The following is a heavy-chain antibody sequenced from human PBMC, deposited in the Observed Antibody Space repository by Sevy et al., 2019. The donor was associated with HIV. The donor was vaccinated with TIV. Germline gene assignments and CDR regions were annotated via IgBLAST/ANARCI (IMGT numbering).Heavy chain of an antibody. V-gene: IGHV3-15*01. Sequence: GGSLRLSCAASGLTFSRYWMSWVRQAPGKGLEWVGRIQSRTDGGTTDYAAPVKGRFTISRDDSKNTLYLQMNSLKTEDTAVYYCSTDPIIVLLVTDGMDVWGQGTTVTVSS. J-gene: IGHJ6*02. CDR1: GLTFSRYW. CDR3: STDPIIVLLVTDGMDV. CDR2: IQSRTDGGTT. D-gene: IGHD2-8*01.